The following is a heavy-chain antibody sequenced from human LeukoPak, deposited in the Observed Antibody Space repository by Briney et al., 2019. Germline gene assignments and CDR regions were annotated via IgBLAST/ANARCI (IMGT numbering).Heavy chain of an antibody. CDR1: GYTFTSYD. CDR2: MNPNSGST. CDR3: ARSFYYYYGMDV. V-gene: IGHV1-8*01. Sequence: ASVKVSCKASGYTFTSYDINWVRQATGQGLEWMGWMNPNSGSTGYAQKFQGRVTMTRNTSISTAYMELSSLRSEDTAVYYCARSFYYYYGMDVWGQGTTVTVSS. J-gene: IGHJ6*02.